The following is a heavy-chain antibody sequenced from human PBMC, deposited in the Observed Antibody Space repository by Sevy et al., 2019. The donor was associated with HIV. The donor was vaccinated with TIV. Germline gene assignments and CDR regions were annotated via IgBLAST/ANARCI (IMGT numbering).Heavy chain of an antibody. D-gene: IGHD3-16*01. J-gene: IGHJ3*02. Sequence: GGSLRLSCAASGFTFSSHWMQWVRQAPGKGLVWVSRLNYDGSYTNYADSVKGRFTISRDNAKSTLYLQMNSLRAEDTALYYCARSKVGARDAFDIWGQGTMVTVSS. V-gene: IGHV3-74*01. CDR3: ARSKVGARDAFDI. CDR2: LNYDGSYT. CDR1: GFTFSSHW.